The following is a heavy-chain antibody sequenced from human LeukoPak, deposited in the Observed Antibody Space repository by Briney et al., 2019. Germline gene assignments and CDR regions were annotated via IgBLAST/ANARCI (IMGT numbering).Heavy chain of an antibody. D-gene: IGHD5-18*01. Sequence: GGSLRLSCAASGFTFSSHGMNWVRQAPGKGLEWVSGIRGDGVTTYYADSVKGRFTISRDNSKNTLYLQMNSLRAEDTAVYYCARARSSYGYGDAFDIWGQGTMVTVSS. J-gene: IGHJ3*02. V-gene: IGHV3-23*01. CDR3: ARARSSYGYGDAFDI. CDR1: GFTFSSHG. CDR2: IRGDGVTT.